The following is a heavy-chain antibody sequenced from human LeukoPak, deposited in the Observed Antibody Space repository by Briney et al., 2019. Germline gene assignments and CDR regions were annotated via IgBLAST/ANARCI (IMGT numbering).Heavy chain of an antibody. Sequence: GGSLRLSCAASGFTFSSYSMNWVRQAPGKGLEWVSAISGSGGSTYYADSVKGRFTISRDNSKNTLYLQMNSLRAEDTAVYYCAKCGAQLIPYYFDYWGQGTLVTVSS. CDR3: AKCGAQLIPYYFDY. CDR2: ISGSGGST. CDR1: GFTFSSYS. V-gene: IGHV3-23*01. D-gene: IGHD6-13*01. J-gene: IGHJ4*02.